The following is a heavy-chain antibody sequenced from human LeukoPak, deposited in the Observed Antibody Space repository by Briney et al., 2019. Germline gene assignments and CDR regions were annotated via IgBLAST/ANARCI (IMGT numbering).Heavy chain of an antibody. Sequence: RGSLRLSCAASGFTVSSNYMSWVRQAPGKGLEWVSVIYSGGSTYYADSVKGRFTISRDNSKNTLYLQMNSLRAEDTAVYYCAREGVVGDLDYWGQGTLVTVSS. CDR1: GFTVSSNY. D-gene: IGHD1-26*01. J-gene: IGHJ4*02. CDR3: AREGVVGDLDY. V-gene: IGHV3-66*02. CDR2: IYSGGST.